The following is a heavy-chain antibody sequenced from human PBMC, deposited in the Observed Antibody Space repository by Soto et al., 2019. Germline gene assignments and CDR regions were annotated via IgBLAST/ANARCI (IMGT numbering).Heavy chain of an antibody. CDR3: ARDHNYAFDY. J-gene: IGHJ4*02. CDR2: ISGSGGTT. CDR1: GFTFSNYA. Sequence: GGSLRLSCAASGFTFSNYAMSWVRQAPGKGLEWVSAISGSGGTTYNADSVKGRFTISRDNSKNTLYLQMNSLRAEDTAVYYCARDHNYAFDYWGQGTLVTVSS. D-gene: IGHD5-18*01. V-gene: IGHV3-23*01.